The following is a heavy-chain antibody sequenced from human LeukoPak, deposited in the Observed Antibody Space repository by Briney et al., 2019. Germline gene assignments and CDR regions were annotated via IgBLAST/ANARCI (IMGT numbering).Heavy chain of an antibody. Sequence: ASVEVSCKASGYTFTGYYMHWVRQAPGRGLEWRGWINPNSGGTNYAQKFQGRVTMTRDTSISTAYMELSRLRSDDTAVYYCARKPGSSPRGGAFDIWGQGTMVTVSS. D-gene: IGHD6-6*01. CDR3: ARKPGSSPRGGAFDI. CDR2: INPNSGGT. J-gene: IGHJ3*02. V-gene: IGHV1-2*02. CDR1: GYTFTGYY.